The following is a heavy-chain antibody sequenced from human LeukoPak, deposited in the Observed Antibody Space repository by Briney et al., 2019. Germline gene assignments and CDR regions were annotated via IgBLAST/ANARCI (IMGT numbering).Heavy chain of an antibody. Sequence: QSGGSLRLSCAASGFTFSSYGMHWVRQAPGKGLEWVAFIQYDGSNKYYADSVKGRFTISRDNSKNTLYLQMNSLRAEDTAVYYCTTPGGCTNGVCYSAWFDPWGQGTLVTVSS. CDR1: GFTFSSYG. CDR2: IQYDGSNK. CDR3: TTPGGCTNGVCYSAWFDP. V-gene: IGHV3-30*02. D-gene: IGHD2-8*01. J-gene: IGHJ5*02.